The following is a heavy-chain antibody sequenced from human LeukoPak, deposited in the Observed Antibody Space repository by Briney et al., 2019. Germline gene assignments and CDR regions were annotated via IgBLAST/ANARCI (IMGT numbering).Heavy chain of an antibody. CDR3: ASPQRRRETWNYY. CDR1: GFIFSDHY. V-gene: IGHV3-72*01. J-gene: IGHJ4*02. CDR2: IRNKVNNYIT. Sequence: GGSLRLSCAASGFIFSDHYIDWVRQAPGKGLEWVGRIRNKVNNYITEYAASVKGRFSISRDESKKSLFLQMNSLKTEDTAVYYCASPQRRRETWNYYWGQGTLVTVSS. D-gene: IGHD1-7*01.